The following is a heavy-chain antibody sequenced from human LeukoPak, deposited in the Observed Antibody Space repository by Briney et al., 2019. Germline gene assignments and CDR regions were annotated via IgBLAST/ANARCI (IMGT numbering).Heavy chain of an antibody. CDR3: ARRSSSWYYFDY. D-gene: IGHD6-13*01. Sequence: SETLSLTCTVSGGSISSSSYYWGWIRQTPGKGLECIGYIYYSGITYYNPPRKSRVTVSVDTSKNQFSLNLRSVTAADTAVYYCARRSSSWYYFDYWGQGILVTVSS. CDR2: IYYSGIT. V-gene: IGHV4-39*01. CDR1: GGSISSSSYY. J-gene: IGHJ4*02.